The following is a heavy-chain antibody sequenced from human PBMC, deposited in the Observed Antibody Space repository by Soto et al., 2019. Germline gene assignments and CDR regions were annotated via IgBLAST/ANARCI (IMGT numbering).Heavy chain of an antibody. Sequence: QVQLVQSGAEVKKPGSSVKVSCKASGGTFSNYPINWVRQAPGQGLEWMGRIIPVLARTNYAQKFQGRITFTAAKSTSTAYMELSSLRSEDTAVYYCARVGQHNIVALTAILEGAFDIWGQGTMVTVSS. V-gene: IGHV1-69*08. CDR3: ARVGQHNIVALTAILEGAFDI. D-gene: IGHD2-21*02. CDR1: GGTFSNYP. CDR2: IIPVLART. J-gene: IGHJ3*02.